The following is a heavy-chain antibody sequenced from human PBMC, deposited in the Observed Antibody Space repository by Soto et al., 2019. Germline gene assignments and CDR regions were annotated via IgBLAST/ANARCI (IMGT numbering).Heavy chain of an antibody. J-gene: IGHJ5*02. CDR2: ISYDGSNK. CDR1: GFTFSSYA. D-gene: IGHD2-2*01. CDR3: ARWGGYCSSTSCYRGPYNWFDP. Sequence: PGGSLRLSCAASGFTFSSYAMHWVRQAPGKGLEWVAVISYDGSNKYYADSVKGRFTISRDNSKNTLYLQMNSLRAEDTAVYYCARWGGYCSSTSCYRGPYNWFDPWGQGTLVTVSS. V-gene: IGHV3-30-3*01.